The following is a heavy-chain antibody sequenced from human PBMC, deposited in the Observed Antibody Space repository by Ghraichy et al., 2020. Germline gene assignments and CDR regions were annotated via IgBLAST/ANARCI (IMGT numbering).Heavy chain of an antibody. CDR2: IYYSGST. J-gene: IGHJ5*02. Sequence: SQTLSLTCTVSGGSISSSNYYWGWIRQPPGKGLEWIGSIYYSGSTYYSPSLKHRVTISVDTSKNQFSLRLSSVTTADTAVYYCTKTYYDILTASVDPWCQGTLVTVSS. D-gene: IGHD3-9*01. V-gene: IGHV4-39*01. CDR1: GGSISSSNYY. CDR3: TKTYYDILTASVDP.